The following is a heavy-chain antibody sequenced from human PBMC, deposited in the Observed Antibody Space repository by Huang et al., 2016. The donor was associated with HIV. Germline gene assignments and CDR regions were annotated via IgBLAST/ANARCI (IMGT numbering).Heavy chain of an antibody. J-gene: IGHJ6*02. V-gene: IGHV4-34*02. CDR3: ARQWTILEWLLGLDV. CDR1: GGSFTGNY. CDR2: VNDSGAT. D-gene: IGHD3-3*01. Sequence: QMRLQQRGAGLLKPSETLSLTCGVSGGSFTGNYLTWIRQAPGKGLEWIGEVNDSGATNYNPTLNGRVTISLDKSNRELSLNLRSVTAADTAVYYCARQWTILEWLLGLDVWGQGTTVIVSS.